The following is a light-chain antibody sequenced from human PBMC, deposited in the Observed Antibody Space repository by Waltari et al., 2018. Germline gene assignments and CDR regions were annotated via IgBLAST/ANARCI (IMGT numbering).Light chain of an antibody. J-gene: IGKJ2*01. CDR2: LGS. Sequence: DIVMTQSPLSLPVTPGESAYISCRSSQSLRHLNGYTSLGWYVRKPGQFPQLLIYLGSTRASGVADRFTGSGSGADFALIISRVEAEDVGVYYCMQALQSPYTFGQGTKLEIK. CDR3: MQALQSPYT. V-gene: IGKV2-28*01. CDR1: QSLRHLNGYTS.